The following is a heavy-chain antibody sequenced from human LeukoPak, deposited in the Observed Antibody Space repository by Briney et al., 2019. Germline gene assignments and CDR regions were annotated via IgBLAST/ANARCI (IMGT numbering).Heavy chain of an antibody. CDR2: ISSSRSYM. Sequence: PGGSLRLSCAASGFTFSRYSMNWVRQAPGMGLEWVSSISSSRSYMYYASSVKGRFTISRDNAKNSLYLQMNSLRAEDTAVYYCARHSLSSSAQHFDYWGQGTLVTVSS. J-gene: IGHJ4*02. CDR3: ARHSLSSSAQHFDY. V-gene: IGHV3-21*01. CDR1: GFTFSRYS. D-gene: IGHD6-6*01.